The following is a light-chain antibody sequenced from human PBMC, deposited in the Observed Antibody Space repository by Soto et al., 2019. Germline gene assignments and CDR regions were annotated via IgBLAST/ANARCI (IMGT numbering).Light chain of an antibody. Sequence: IQMTQSPSTLSGSVGARVTITCRASQGIRNDLGWYQQKPGKAPKILIYAASSLQSGVPSRFSGSGSGTDCTLTISSLQPEDFATYYCQQSYSTPLTLGQGTKVDIK. CDR1: QGIRND. V-gene: IGKV1-39*01. CDR2: AAS. J-gene: IGKJ1*01. CDR3: QQSYSTPLT.